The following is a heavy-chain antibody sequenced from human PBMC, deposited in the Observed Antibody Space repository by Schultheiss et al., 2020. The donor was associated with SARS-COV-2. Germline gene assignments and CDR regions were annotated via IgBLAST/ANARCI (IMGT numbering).Heavy chain of an antibody. D-gene: IGHD3-3*02. CDR1: GFTFSSYD. V-gene: IGHV3-21*01. Sequence: GGSLRLSCAASGFTFSSYDMHWVRQAPGKGLEWVSAISGSGGSTYYADSVKGRFTISRDNAKNSLYLQMNSLRAEDTAVYYCARLPHAFTYFDYWGQGTLVTVSS. J-gene: IGHJ4*02. CDR2: ISGSGGST. CDR3: ARLPHAFTYFDY.